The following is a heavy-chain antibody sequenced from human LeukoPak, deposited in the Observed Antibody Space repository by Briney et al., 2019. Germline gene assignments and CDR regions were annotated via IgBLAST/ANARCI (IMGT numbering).Heavy chain of an antibody. Sequence: ASVKVFCKASGYTFTGYYMHWVRQAPGQGLEWMGWINPNSGGTNYAQKFQGRVTMTRDTSISTAYMELSRLRSDDTAVYYCARDGRYSSSWVGWFDPWGQGTLVTVSS. J-gene: IGHJ5*02. CDR2: INPNSGGT. D-gene: IGHD6-13*01. V-gene: IGHV1-2*02. CDR1: GYTFTGYY. CDR3: ARDGRYSSSWVGWFDP.